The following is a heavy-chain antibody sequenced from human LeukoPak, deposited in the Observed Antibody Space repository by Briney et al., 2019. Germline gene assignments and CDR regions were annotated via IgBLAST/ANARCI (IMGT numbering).Heavy chain of an antibody. CDR1: GFTFRGYG. Sequence: GGTLRLSCAASGFTFRGYGMSWVRQAPGKGLEWVSAIRGSGVTTYYADSVKGRFTISRDNAKNSLYLQMNSLRAEDTALYHCARDDIYGSGSYSSDYWGQGTLVTVSS. CDR3: ARDDIYGSGSYSSDY. CDR2: IRGSGVTT. D-gene: IGHD3-10*01. J-gene: IGHJ4*02. V-gene: IGHV3-23*01.